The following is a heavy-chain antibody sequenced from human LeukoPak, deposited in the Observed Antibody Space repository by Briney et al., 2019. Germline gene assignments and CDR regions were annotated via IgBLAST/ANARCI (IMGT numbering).Heavy chain of an antibody. CDR3: TRGPGSTWYSDY. J-gene: IGHJ4*02. D-gene: IGHD6-13*01. Sequence: RPGGSLRLSCAASGFTFSSYSMNWVRQAPGKGLEWVSSISSSSSYIYYADSVKGRFTISRDNSKNTLYLQMSSLRAEDTAVYYCTRGPGSTWYSDYWGQGTLVTVSS. CDR1: GFTFSSYS. CDR2: ISSSSSYI. V-gene: IGHV3-21*01.